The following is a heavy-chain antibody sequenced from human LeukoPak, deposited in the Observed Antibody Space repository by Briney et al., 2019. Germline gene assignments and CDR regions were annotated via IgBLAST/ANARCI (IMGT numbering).Heavy chain of an antibody. CDR2: IIPIFGTA. CDR3: ASRTPVDTAMVHDAFDI. CDR1: GYTFTSYG. J-gene: IGHJ3*02. D-gene: IGHD5-18*01. V-gene: IGHV1-69*13. Sequence: SVKVSCKASGYTFTSYGISWVRQAPGQGLEWMGGIIPIFGTANYAQKFQGRVTITADESTSTAYMELSSLRSEDTAVYYCASRTPVDTAMVHDAFDIWGQGTMVTVSS.